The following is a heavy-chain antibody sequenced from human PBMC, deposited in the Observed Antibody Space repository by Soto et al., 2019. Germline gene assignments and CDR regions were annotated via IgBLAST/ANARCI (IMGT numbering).Heavy chain of an antibody. V-gene: IGHV3-15*01. J-gene: IGHJ6*02. CDR3: VVAATPLHPRDGMAV. Sequence: PGGSLRLSCAASGFTFSSYAMHWVRQAPGKGLEWVGRIKSKTDGGTTDYAAPVKGRFTISRDDSKNTLYLQMNSLKTEDTAVYYGVVAATPLHPRDGMAVWGQGTTVTVSS. D-gene: IGHD2-15*01. CDR2: IKSKTDGGTT. CDR1: GFTFSSYA.